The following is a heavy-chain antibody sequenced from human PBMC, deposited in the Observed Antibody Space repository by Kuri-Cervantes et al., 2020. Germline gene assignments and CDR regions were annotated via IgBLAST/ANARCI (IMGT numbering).Heavy chain of an antibody. D-gene: IGHD2-15*01. J-gene: IGHJ4*02. V-gene: IGHV1-69*05. CDR3: ASCSGGSCARLDY. CDR1: GGTFSNYA. Sequence: SVKVSCKASGGTFSNYAISWVRQAPGQGLEWMGGIIPIFGTASYAQKFQGRVTITTDESTSTVYMELSSLRSEDTAVYYCASCSGGSCARLDYWGQGTLVTVSS. CDR2: IIPIFGTA.